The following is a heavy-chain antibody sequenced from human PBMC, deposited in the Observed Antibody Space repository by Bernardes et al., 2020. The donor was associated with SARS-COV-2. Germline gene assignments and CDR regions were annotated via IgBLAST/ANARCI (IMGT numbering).Heavy chain of an antibody. CDR1: GGSFSGYY. V-gene: IGHV4-34*01. J-gene: IGHJ2*01. Sequence: SETLSLTCAVYGGSFSGYYWSWIRQPPGKGLEWIGEVSHNGDANYNPSLKSRVTISVDTSKKQFSLKLTSATAAADTAVYYCARGDDSSGSHPYWHFDLWGRGTQVTVSS. CDR2: VSHNGDA. D-gene: IGHD3-22*01. CDR3: ARGDDSSGSHPYWHFDL.